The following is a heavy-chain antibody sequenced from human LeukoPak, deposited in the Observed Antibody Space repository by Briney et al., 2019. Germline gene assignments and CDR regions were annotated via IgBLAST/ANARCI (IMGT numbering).Heavy chain of an antibody. Sequence: SETLSLTCTVSGGSISSYYWSWIRQPPGKGLEWRGYIYYSGNPTYNPSLKRRVTISVDTSKHQFPLKLSSVTAADTAVYYCARGSLSWFGELSSEHAFHLWGQGTMVTVSS. CDR3: ARGSLSWFGELSSEHAFHL. D-gene: IGHD3-10*01. CDR2: IYYSGNP. J-gene: IGHJ3*01. CDR1: GGSISSYY. V-gene: IGHV4-59*01.